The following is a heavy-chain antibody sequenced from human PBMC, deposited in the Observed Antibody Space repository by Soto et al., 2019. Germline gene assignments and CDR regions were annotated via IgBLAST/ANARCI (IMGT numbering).Heavy chain of an antibody. CDR3: ARGEPLNWGSSADATCYFDY. J-gene: IGHJ4*02. CDR2: INPNSGGT. CDR1: GYTFTGYY. Sequence: ASVKVSCKASGYTFTGYYMHWVRQAPGQGLEWMGWINPNSGGTNYAQKFQGWVTMTRDTSISTAYMELSRLRSDDTAVYYCARGEPLNWGSSADATCYFDYWGQGTLVTVSS. D-gene: IGHD7-27*01. V-gene: IGHV1-2*04.